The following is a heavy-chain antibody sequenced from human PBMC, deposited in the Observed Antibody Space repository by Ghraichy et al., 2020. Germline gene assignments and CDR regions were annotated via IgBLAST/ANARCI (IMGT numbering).Heavy chain of an antibody. J-gene: IGHJ4*02. CDR1: GFTFSNFA. D-gene: IGHD3-10*01. Sequence: GGSLRLSCAASGFTFSNFAMSWVRKAPGKGLEWVSGISGSGTTTHYADSVKGRFTISRDNSKNMLYLEMNSLRAEDTAVYYCAKERYYGSGNNFDYWGQGTLVTVSS. CDR3: AKERYYGSGNNFDY. V-gene: IGHV3-23*01. CDR2: ISGSGTTT.